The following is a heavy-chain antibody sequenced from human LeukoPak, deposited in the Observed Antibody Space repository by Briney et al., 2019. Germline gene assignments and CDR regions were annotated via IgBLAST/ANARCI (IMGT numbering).Heavy chain of an antibody. CDR3: ARDTRTFDY. J-gene: IGHJ4*02. D-gene: IGHD1-26*01. Sequence: TGGSLRLSCAASGFTFSTYSMNWVRQAPGKGLEWVANIKQDGSEKYYVDSVKGRFTISRDNAKNSLFLQMNSLRAEDTAVYYCARDTRTFDYWGQGTLVTVSS. CDR1: GFTFSTYS. CDR2: IKQDGSEK. V-gene: IGHV3-7*01.